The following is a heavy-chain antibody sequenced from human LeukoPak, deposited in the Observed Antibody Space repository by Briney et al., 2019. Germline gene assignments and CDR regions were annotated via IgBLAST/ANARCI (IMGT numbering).Heavy chain of an antibody. Sequence: ASVKVSCTASGGTFSSYAISWVRQAPGQGLEWMGGIIPIFGTANYAQKFQGRVTITADESTSTAYMELSSLRSEDTAVYYCARQVRGYHDYWGQGTLVTVSS. V-gene: IGHV1-69*13. CDR2: IIPIFGTA. CDR1: GGTFSSYA. CDR3: ARQVRGYHDY. J-gene: IGHJ4*02. D-gene: IGHD3-10*01.